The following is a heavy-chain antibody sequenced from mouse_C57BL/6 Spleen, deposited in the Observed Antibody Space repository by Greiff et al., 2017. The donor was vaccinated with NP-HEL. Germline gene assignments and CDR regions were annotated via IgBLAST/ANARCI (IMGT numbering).Heavy chain of an antibody. Sequence: EVKLQESGAELVRPGASVKLSCTASGFNIKDDYMHWVKQRPEQGLEWIGWIDPENGDTEYASKFQGKATITADTSSNTAYLQLSSLTSEDTAVYYGSRSQITTVVGMDYWGQGTSVTVSS. CDR1: GFNIKDDY. D-gene: IGHD1-1*01. V-gene: IGHV14-4*01. CDR2: IDPENGDT. CDR3: SRSQITTVVGMDY. J-gene: IGHJ4*01.